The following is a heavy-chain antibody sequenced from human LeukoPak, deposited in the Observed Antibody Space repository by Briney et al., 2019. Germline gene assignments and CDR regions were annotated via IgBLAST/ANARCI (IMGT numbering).Heavy chain of an antibody. D-gene: IGHD3-3*01. J-gene: IGHJ1*01. CDR3: AREGGTILGYFQH. CDR1: GYIFTDYY. CDR2: INPNSGGT. V-gene: IGHV1/OR15-1*04. Sequence: ASVKVSCKASGYIFTDYYMHWVRQAPGQELGWMGRINPNSGGTNYAQKLQGRVTMTTDTSTSTAYMELRSLRSDDTAVYYCAREGGTILGYFQHWGQGTLVTVSS.